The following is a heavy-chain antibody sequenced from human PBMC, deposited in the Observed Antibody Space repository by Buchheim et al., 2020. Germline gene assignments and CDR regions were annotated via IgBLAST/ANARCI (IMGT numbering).Heavy chain of an antibody. J-gene: IGHJ2*01. V-gene: IGHV4-31*03. CDR2: IYHSGTT. D-gene: IGHD6-6*01. Sequence: QVQLQEPGPGLVKPSQTLSLTCTVSNGSISSDDFYWSWIRQHPGKGLEWIGYIYHSGTTYYNPSLRSRLDISMDTSKNQFSLNLDSVTAADTAIYYCATRPSDLSYWYFDLWGRGTL. CDR1: NGSISSDDFY. CDR3: ATRPSDLSYWYFDL.